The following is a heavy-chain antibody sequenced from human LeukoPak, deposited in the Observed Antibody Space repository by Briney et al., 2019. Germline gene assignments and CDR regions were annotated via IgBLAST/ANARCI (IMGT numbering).Heavy chain of an antibody. J-gene: IGHJ4*02. Sequence: SETLSLTCAVYGGSFSGYYWSWIRQPPGKGLEWIGEINHSGSTNYNPSIKSRVTISVDTSKNQLSLKLSSVTAADTAVYYCASGPRRATFDYWGQGTLVTVSP. CDR2: INHSGST. V-gene: IGHV4-34*01. CDR1: GGSFSGYY. CDR3: ASGPRRATFDY.